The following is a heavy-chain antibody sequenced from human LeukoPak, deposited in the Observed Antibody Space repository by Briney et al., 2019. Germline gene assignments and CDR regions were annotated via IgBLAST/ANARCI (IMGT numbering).Heavy chain of an antibody. CDR1: GFTFSSYA. J-gene: IGHJ6*02. CDR3: ATLAARGLYGMDV. CDR2: ISGSGGST. V-gene: IGHV3-23*01. Sequence: PGGSLRLSCAASGFTFSSYAMSWVRQAPGKGLEWVSAISGSGGSTYYADSVKGRFTISRDNAKNSLYLQMNSLRAEDTAVYYCATLAARGLYGMDVWGQGTTVTVSS. D-gene: IGHD6-6*01.